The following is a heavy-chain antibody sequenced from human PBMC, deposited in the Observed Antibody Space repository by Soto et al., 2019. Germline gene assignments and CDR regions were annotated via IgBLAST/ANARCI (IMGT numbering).Heavy chain of an antibody. CDR2: ISAYNGNT. D-gene: IGHD4-17*01. V-gene: IGHV1-18*01. Sequence: QVQLVQSGAEVEKPGASVKVSCKASGYTFTSYGISWVRQAPGQGLEWMGWISAYNGNTNYAQKLQGRVTMTTDTSTSTAYMELRSLRSDDTAVYYCARDPPNDYGDYGHLHAFDIWGQGTMVTVSS. J-gene: IGHJ3*02. CDR3: ARDPPNDYGDYGHLHAFDI. CDR1: GYTFTSYG.